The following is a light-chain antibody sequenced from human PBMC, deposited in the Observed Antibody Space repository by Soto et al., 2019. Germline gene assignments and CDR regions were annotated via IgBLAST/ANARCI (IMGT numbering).Light chain of an antibody. CDR1: QSLVHSDGNTY. CDR3: MQASQFPWT. V-gene: IGKV2-24*01. CDR2: RIS. J-gene: IGKJ1*01. Sequence: DIVMTQTPLSSPVALGQPASISCRSSQSLVHSDGNTYLNWLQQRPGQPPRLLIYRISTRFSGVPDRFSGSGAVTDFTLKISRVEAEDVGVYYCMQASQFPWTFGQGTKVEI.